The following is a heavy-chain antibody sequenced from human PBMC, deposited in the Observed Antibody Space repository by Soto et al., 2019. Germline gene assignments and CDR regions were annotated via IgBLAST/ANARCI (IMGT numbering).Heavy chain of an antibody. D-gene: IGHD6-19*01. CDR1: GFTFSYYP. Sequence: PGGSLILSCAASGFTFSYYPMHWVRQAPGKGLEWVAVVSFDGSNKYYADSVKGRFTISKDNSKNTLYLQMNSLRREDTAVYYCARLPGPLVAVLYIYPLDGREAMSDVDVWGQGTTVTVSS. V-gene: IGHV3-30-3*01. J-gene: IGHJ6*02. CDR3: ARLPGPLVAVLYIYPLDGREAMSDVDV. CDR2: VSFDGSNK.